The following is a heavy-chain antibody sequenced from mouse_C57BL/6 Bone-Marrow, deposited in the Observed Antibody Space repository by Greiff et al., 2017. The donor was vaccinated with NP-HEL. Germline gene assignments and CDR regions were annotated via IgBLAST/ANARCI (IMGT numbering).Heavy chain of an antibody. Sequence: QVQLQQSGAELVKPGASVKLSCKASGYTFTEYTIHWVKQRSGQGLEWIGWFYPGSGSIKYNEKFKDKATLTADKSSSTVYIELSRLTSEDSAVYFCARHEDGYYGSSYYAMDYWGQGTSVTVSS. CDR1: GYTFTEYT. V-gene: IGHV1-62-2*01. CDR3: ARHEDGYYGSSYYAMDY. CDR2: FYPGSGSI. D-gene: IGHD1-1*01. J-gene: IGHJ4*01.